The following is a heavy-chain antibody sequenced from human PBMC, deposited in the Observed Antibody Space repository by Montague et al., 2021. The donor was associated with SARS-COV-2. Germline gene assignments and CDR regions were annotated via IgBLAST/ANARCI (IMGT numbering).Heavy chain of an antibody. Sequence: SETLSLTCAVYGGSFSGYYWCWIRQPPGKGLGWIGEINHSGSTNSNPSLKSQVTISIDTSTNQFSLKLSSVTAADTAVYYCASLTLGYCSSTSCYSDWFDPWGQGTLVTVSS. CDR2: INHSGST. D-gene: IGHD2-2*02. V-gene: IGHV4-34*01. CDR3: ASLTLGYCSSTSCYSDWFDP. J-gene: IGHJ5*02. CDR1: GGSFSGYY.